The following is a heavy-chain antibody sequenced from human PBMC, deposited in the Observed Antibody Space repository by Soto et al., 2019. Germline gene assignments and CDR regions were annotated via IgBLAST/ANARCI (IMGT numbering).Heavy chain of an antibody. D-gene: IGHD3-3*01. J-gene: IGHJ3*02. Sequence: ASVKVSCKASGYTFTSYGISWVRQAPGQGLEWMGWISACNGNTNYAQKLQGRVTMTTDASTSTAYMELRSLRSDDTAVYYCARPTYYDFWSGYYAFDIWGQGTMVTVSS. CDR2: ISACNGNT. V-gene: IGHV1-18*01. CDR3: ARPTYYDFWSGYYAFDI. CDR1: GYTFTSYG.